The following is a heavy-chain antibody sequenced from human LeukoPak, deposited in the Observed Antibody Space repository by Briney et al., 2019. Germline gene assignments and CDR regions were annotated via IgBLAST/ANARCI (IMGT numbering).Heavy chain of an antibody. D-gene: IGHD6-19*01. J-gene: IGHJ5*02. Sequence: ASVTVSCTASVGTFSSYAISWVRQAPGQGLEWMGRIIPILGIANYAQKFQGRVTITADKSTSTAYMELSSLRSEDTAVYYCARDQPGIAVAGTGDWFDPWGQGTLVTVSS. CDR1: VGTFSSYA. V-gene: IGHV1-69*04. CDR2: IIPILGIA. CDR3: ARDQPGIAVAGTGDWFDP.